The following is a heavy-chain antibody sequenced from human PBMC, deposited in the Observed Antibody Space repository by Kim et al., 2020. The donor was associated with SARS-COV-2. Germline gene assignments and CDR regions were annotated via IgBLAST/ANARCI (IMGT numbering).Heavy chain of an antibody. V-gene: IGHV4-31*03. CDR1: GGSISSGGYY. D-gene: IGHD1-7*01. J-gene: IGHJ5*02. CDR3: ARVRTGTTVSFNNWFDP. CDR2: IYYSGST. Sequence: SETLSLTCTVSGGSISSGGYYWSWIRQHPGKVLEWIGYIYYSGSTYYNPSHKSRVTISVDTSKNQFSLKLSSVTAADTAVYYCARVRTGTTVSFNNWFDPWGQGTLVTVSS.